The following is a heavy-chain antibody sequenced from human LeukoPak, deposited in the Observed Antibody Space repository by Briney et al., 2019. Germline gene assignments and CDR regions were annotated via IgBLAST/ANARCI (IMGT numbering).Heavy chain of an antibody. J-gene: IGHJ5*02. CDR3: ARTMVPAAIWPVGWFDP. D-gene: IGHD2-2*02. CDR1: GFTFSSYS. Sequence: GGSLRLSCATSGFTFSSYSMNWVRQAPGKGLEWVSSISFSNSVIYYADSLKGRFTISRDNAKNSLYLQMNSLRAEDTAVYYCARTMVPAAIWPVGWFDPWGQGTLVTVSS. V-gene: IGHV3-21*01. CDR2: ISFSNSVI.